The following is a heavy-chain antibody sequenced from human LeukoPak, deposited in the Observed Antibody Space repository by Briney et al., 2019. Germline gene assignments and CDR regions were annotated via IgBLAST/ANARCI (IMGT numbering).Heavy chain of an antibody. CDR1: GFTFSRYA. Sequence: QPGGSLRLSCAASGFTFSRYAISWVRQAPGKGLDWVSSISTSVGSTYYADSVRGRFTISRDNSKSTLYLQMNSLRDEDTAVYYCATYRGDIREADFDYWGQGILVTVSS. CDR2: ISTSVGST. V-gene: IGHV3-23*01. J-gene: IGHJ4*02. CDR3: ATYRGDIREADFDY. D-gene: IGHD1-26*01.